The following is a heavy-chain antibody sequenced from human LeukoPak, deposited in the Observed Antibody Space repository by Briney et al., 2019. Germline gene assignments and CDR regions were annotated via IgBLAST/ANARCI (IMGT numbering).Heavy chain of an antibody. Sequence: GESLKISCNGSGYRFDINWIGWVRQMPGKGREWMGIIYPGDSDTRYSPSFQGQVTISADKSISTGYLQWSSLKASDTAMYYCARRDYGGDPGIWGQGPMVTVSS. CDR2: IYPGDSDT. CDR3: ARRDYGGDPGI. D-gene: IGHD4-23*01. V-gene: IGHV5-51*01. CDR1: GYRFDINW. J-gene: IGHJ3*02.